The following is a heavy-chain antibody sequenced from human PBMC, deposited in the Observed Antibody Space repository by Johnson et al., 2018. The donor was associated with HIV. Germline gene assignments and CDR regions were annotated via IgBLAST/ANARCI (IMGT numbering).Heavy chain of an antibody. D-gene: IGHD3-10*01. J-gene: IGHJ3*01. CDR1: GFIFSSYA. V-gene: IGHV3-64*01. CDR2: ISSNGGST. CDR3: AKDSSVLLCFDF. Sequence: MLLVESGGGLVQPGGSLRLSCAASGFIFSSYAMHWVRQAPGKGLQYVSAISSNGGSTYYANSVKGRFTISRDNSKNTLYLQMNSLRAEDTAVYYCAKDSSVLLCFDFRGQGTMVTVSS.